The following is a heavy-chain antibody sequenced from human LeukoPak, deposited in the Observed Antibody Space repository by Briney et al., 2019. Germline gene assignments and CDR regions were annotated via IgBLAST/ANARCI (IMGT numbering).Heavy chain of an antibody. V-gene: IGHV4-39*07. D-gene: IGHD5-12*01. CDR2: IYYSGST. J-gene: IGHJ4*02. CDR1: GGSINSGDYY. CDR3: ARASGGYSGYDYYFDY. Sequence: SETLSLTCTVSGGSINSGDYYWVWIRQPPGKGLEWIGSIYYSGSTSYNPSLKSRVTMTVDTSKSQFSLKLSSVTAADTAVYFCARASGGYSGYDYYFDYWGQGTLVTVSS.